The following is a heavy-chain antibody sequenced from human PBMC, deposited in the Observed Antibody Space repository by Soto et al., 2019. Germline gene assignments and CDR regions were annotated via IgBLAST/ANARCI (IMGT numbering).Heavy chain of an antibody. D-gene: IGHD2-2*01. CDR1: GDSISSFY. CDR2: IFSSGST. CDR3: ARVGYCSSTPCWPIGYFEY. J-gene: IGHJ4*02. V-gene: IGHV4-59*01. Sequence: QVQLQESGPGLVKPSETLSLTCTVSGDSISSFYWTWIRQPPGKGLEWVGYIFSSGSTNYNPSLKRRVTISVDTSENQFSLKLTSVTAADTAVYYCARVGYCSSTPCWPIGYFEYWGQGTRVTVSS.